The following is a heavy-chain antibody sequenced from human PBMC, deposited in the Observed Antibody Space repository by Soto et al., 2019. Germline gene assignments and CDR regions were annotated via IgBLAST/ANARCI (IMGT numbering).Heavy chain of an antibody. CDR1: GDSVSSNTAS. V-gene: IGHV6-1*01. D-gene: IGHD5-12*01. CDR2: TYFRSKWYN. CDR3: AKGDNLGPKTGYAFDP. Sequence: PSQTLSLTCAISGDSVSSNTASWNWIRHSPSRGLEWLGRTYFRSKWYNDYAVSVKGRIIINPDTSNNQFSLQLNSVTPEDTAVYFCAKGDNLGPKTGYAFDPWGQGIMVTVSS. J-gene: IGHJ5*02.